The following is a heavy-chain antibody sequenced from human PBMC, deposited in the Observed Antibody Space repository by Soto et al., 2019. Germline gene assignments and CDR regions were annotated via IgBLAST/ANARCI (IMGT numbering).Heavy chain of an antibody. D-gene: IGHD7-27*01. V-gene: IGHV3-30-3*01. J-gene: IGHJ4*02. CDR1: GFSFSISP. CDR3: ARDPKTSGGQHWAFNYFDS. Sequence: QPGGSLRLSCAASGFSFSISPMHWVRQAPGKGPEWVALISYDGTNKFYADSVKGRITISRDNSKSTLYLQVDSLRPEDAAVYYCARDPKTSGGQHWAFNYFDSWGQGTLVTVSS. CDR2: ISYDGTNK.